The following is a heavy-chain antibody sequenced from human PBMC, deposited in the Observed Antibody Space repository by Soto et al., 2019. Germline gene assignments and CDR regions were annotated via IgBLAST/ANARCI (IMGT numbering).Heavy chain of an antibody. V-gene: IGHV3-23*01. D-gene: IGHD3-9*01. CDR3: ARGFKIDWFVEMEY. CDR2: ISGSGDKI. Sequence: EVQLLESGGGLVQPGGSLRLSCAASGFTFSDYGMSWVRQAPGEGLEWVSSISGSGDKIYYVDSVKGRFTVSRDNSKKTLFLELNSLRAEDTAVYCCARGFKIDWFVEMEYWGQGSLVTVSS. J-gene: IGHJ4*02. CDR1: GFTFSDYG.